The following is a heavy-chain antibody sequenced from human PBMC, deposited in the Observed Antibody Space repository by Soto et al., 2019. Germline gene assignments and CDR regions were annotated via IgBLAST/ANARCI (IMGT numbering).Heavy chain of an antibody. CDR3: TTGTALYNWNPLLY. D-gene: IGHD1-20*01. CDR2: FDPEDVET. Sequence: GASVKVSCKVFGYRLSEISMHWVRQAPGKGLEWMGGFDPEDVETVYAQKFQGRVTMTEDTSTDTAYMELSSLRSEDTAVYYCTTGTALYNWNPLLYWAQGTLVPVSS. V-gene: IGHV1-24*01. J-gene: IGHJ4*02. CDR1: GYRLSEIS.